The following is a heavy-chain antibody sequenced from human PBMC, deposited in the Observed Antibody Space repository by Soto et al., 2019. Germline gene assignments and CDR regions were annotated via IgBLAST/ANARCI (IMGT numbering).Heavy chain of an antibody. Sequence: ITGLRQEPGQGLEWMGAISPHNYNTNYAQKLRGRVTLTTEKSTNIAYMDPRSLTADDTAVYYCARDEGGYVNLTGYYKAHHFACQGHGVAVTISS. CDR2: ISPHNYNT. CDR3: ARDEGGYVNLTGYYKAHHFAC. D-gene: IGHD3-9*01. V-gene: IGHV1-18*01. J-gene: IGHJ4*01.